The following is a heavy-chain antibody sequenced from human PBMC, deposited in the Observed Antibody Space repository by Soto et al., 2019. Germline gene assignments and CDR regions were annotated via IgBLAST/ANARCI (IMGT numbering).Heavy chain of an antibody. J-gene: IGHJ5*02. CDR3: ARVWGALAPIAGWFGH. CDR1: NGSITSGNW. V-gene: IGHV4-4*02. CDR2: IYQTGST. Sequence: QVQLQESGPGLVKPSGTLSLTCAVSNGSITSGNWWSWVRQPPGKGLEGIGDIYQTGSTNYNPSLRSRVIISVDKSKNNCSLSLSSVTAAATAVYFCARVWGALAPIAGWFGHWGRGILVTVSS. D-gene: IGHD3-16*01.